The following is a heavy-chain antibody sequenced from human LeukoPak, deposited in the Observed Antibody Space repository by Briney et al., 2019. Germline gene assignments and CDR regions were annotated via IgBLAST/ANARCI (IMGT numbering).Heavy chain of an antibody. V-gene: IGHV3-23*01. J-gene: IGHJ4*02. Sequence: QPGGSLRLSCAASGFTFSSYAMSWVRQAPGKGLEWVSAISGSGGSTYYADSVKGRFIITRDNFKNTLYLQMNSLRLEDMAVYYCAKPSGSGVDYWGRGTRVTVSS. CDR2: ISGSGGST. D-gene: IGHD1-26*01. CDR3: AKPSGSGVDY. CDR1: GFTFSSYA.